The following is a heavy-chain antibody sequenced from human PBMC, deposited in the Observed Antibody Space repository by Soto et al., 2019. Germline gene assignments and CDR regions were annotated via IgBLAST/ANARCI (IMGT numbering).Heavy chain of an antibody. CDR2: IYYSGGT. V-gene: IGHV4-59*01. CDR3: AKYASSSWFDN. D-gene: IGHD6-13*01. J-gene: IGHJ4*02. CDR1: SGFISPYY. Sequence: SETLSLTCTVSSGFISPYYWSWIRQPPGKGLEWVGYIYYSGGTYYNPSLRSRVTISLDTSRNQFSLKLSSVTAADTAVYYCAKYASSSWFDNWGQGTLVTVSS.